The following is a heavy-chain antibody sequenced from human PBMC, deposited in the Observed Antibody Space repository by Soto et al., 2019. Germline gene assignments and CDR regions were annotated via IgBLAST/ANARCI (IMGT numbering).Heavy chain of an antibody. CDR2: ISAGGGNT. D-gene: IGHD4-4*01. CDR1: GFTFSSYA. CDR3: AQTTPPLHLLDL. Sequence: GGSLRLSCAASGFTFSSYAMSWVRQAPGKGLEWVSAISAGGGNTYYRDSVKGRFTISRDNSKNTLYLQMNSLRAEDTAVYFCAQTTPPLHLLDLWGQRTLVTGSS. V-gene: IGHV3-23*01. J-gene: IGHJ5*02.